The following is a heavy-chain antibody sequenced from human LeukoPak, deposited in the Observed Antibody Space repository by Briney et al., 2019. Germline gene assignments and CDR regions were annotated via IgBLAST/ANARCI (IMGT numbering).Heavy chain of an antibody. V-gene: IGHV4-39*07. CDR1: GGSISSSSYY. J-gene: IGHJ3*02. CDR3: ARDPKGFLEWFLVDDAFDI. Sequence: SETLSLTCTVSGGSISSSSYYWGWVRQPPGKGLEWIGSIYYSGSTYYNPSLKSRVTISVDTSKNQFSLKLSSVTAADTAVYYCARDPKGFLEWFLVDDAFDIWGQGTMVTVSS. CDR2: IYYSGST. D-gene: IGHD3-3*01.